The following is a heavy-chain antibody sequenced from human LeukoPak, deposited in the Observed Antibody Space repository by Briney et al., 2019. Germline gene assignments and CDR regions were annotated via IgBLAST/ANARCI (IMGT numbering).Heavy chain of an antibody. CDR2: ISSSSSYI. J-gene: IGHJ6*03. CDR1: GFTFSSYN. V-gene: IGHV3-21*01. D-gene: IGHD3-10*01. CDR3: ARDGEVKKIYYYMDV. Sequence: GGSLRLSCAASGFTFSSYNMNWVRQAPGKGLEWVSSISSSSSYIYYADSVKGRFTISRDNAKNSLYLQMNSLRAEDTAVYYCARDGEVKKIYYYMDVWGKGTTVTVSS.